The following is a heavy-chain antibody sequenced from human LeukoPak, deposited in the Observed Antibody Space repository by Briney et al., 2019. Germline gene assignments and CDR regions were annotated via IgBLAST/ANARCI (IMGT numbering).Heavy chain of an antibody. V-gene: IGHV4-39*01. CDR1: GGSISSRRYY. J-gene: IGHJ4*02. CDR2: IYNSGIM. Sequence: PSETLSLTCTVSGGSISSRRYYWGWIRQPPGQGLERIGSIYNSGIMYYDPSLKSRVTISVDTSKNQFSLNLISVTAADTAVYYCARHVGRAGDEPYFDYWGQGALVTVSS. D-gene: IGHD4-17*01. CDR3: ARHVGRAGDEPYFDY.